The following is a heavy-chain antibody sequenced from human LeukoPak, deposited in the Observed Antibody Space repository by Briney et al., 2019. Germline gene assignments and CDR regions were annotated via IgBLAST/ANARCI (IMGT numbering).Heavy chain of an antibody. CDR3: ARVRGLSSSFAHEPNHY. D-gene: IGHD6-6*01. CDR1: GGSFSGYD. J-gene: IGHJ4*02. Sequence: PSETLSLTCAVYGGSFSGYDWSWIRQPSGKGLDWVGEINHSGSTTYNPALKSPVTLSVEPSQHPFSLKLTPVPAADTAVYYCARVRGLSSSFAHEPNHYWGQGTLVTVPS. V-gene: IGHV4-34*01. CDR2: INHSGST.